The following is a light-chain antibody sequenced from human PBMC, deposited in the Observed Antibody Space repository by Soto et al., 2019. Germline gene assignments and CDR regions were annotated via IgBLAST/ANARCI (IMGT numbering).Light chain of an antibody. J-gene: IGKJ1*01. CDR1: QSISSW. Sequence: DIQMTQSPATLSASVGDRVTITCRASQSISSWLAWYQQKPGKVPKLLIDDASSLESGVPSRFSGSGSGTEFTLTISSLQPDDFATYDCQQYNTYPWTFGQETKVEIK. CDR2: DAS. V-gene: IGKV1-5*01. CDR3: QQYNTYPWT.